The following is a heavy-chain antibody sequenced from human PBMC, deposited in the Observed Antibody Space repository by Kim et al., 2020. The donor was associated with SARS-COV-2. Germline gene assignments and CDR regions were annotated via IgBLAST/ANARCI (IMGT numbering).Heavy chain of an antibody. V-gene: IGHV3-66*01. CDR3: AIALYDSSGYDFDY. D-gene: IGHD3-22*01. Sequence: ADSVKGRFTISRDNSKNTLYLQMNRLRAEDTAVYYCAIALYDSSGYDFDYWGQGTLVTVSS. J-gene: IGHJ4*02.